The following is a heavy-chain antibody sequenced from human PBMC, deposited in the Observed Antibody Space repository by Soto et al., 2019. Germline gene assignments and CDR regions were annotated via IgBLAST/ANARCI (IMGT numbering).Heavy chain of an antibody. CDR3: ARDIALEIDY. Sequence: VHLMQSGAEVQKPGASVKVSCKTSGYTFNDFGITWVRQAPGLGLEWLGWIYSKAGKMNFAPKFQNRAIMTTDTSTSTAFIAWTSLTFDDWAIYFFARDIALEIDYWCQGTLVTV. CDR2: IYSKAGKM. D-gene: IGHD1-1*01. V-gene: IGHV1-18*01. CDR1: GYTFNDFG. J-gene: IGHJ4*02.